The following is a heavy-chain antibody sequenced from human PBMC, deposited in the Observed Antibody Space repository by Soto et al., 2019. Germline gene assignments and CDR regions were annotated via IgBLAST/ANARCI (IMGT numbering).Heavy chain of an antibody. Sequence: QVQLVESGGGVVQPGRSLRLSCAASGFTFSSYGMHWVRHAPGKGLEWVAVIWYDGSNKYYADSVKGRFTISRDNSKNTLYLQMNSLRAEDTAVYYCARGGSYGMDVWGQGTTVTVSS. CDR3: ARGGSYGMDV. D-gene: IGHD3-16*01. V-gene: IGHV3-33*01. CDR2: IWYDGSNK. J-gene: IGHJ6*02. CDR1: GFTFSSYG.